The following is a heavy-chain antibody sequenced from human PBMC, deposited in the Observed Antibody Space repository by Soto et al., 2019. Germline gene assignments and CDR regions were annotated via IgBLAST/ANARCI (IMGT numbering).Heavy chain of an antibody. D-gene: IGHD6-19*01. V-gene: IGHV4-39*01. CDR2: IYYSGST. J-gene: IGHJ4*02. CDR1: GGSISSSSYY. CDR3: ARTQYSSGWYGGFDY. Sequence: SETLSLTCTVSGGSISSSSYYWGWIRQPPGKGLEWIGSIYYSGSTYYNPSLKSRVTISVDTSKNQFSLKLSSVTAADTAVYYCARTQYSSGWYGGFDYWGQGTLVTVS.